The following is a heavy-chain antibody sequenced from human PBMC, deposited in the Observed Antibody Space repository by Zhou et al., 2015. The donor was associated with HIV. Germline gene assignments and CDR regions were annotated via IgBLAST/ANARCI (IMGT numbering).Heavy chain of an antibody. CDR1: GGTFSSYA. Sequence: QVQLVQSGAEVKKPGSSVKVSCKASGGTFSSYAISWVRQAPGQGLEWMGGIIPIFGTANYAQKFQGRVTITADESTSTAYMELSSLRSEDTAVYYCAIQRRYCTGGVCYSGRRNFDYWGQGTLVTVSS. CDR2: IIPIFGTA. V-gene: IGHV1-69*01. D-gene: IGHD2-8*02. CDR3: AIQRRYCTGGVCYSGRRNFDY. J-gene: IGHJ4*02.